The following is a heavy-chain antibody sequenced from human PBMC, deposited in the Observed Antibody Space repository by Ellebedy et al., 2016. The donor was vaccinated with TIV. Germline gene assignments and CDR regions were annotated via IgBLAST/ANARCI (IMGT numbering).Heavy chain of an antibody. V-gene: IGHV1-18*04. CDR2: ISAYNGNT. J-gene: IGHJ4*02. D-gene: IGHD2-2*01. CDR3: ARERTSHSFDY. CDR1: GYTFTRYG. Sequence: ASVKVSXXASGYTFTRYGISWVRQAPGQGLEWMGWISAYNGNTNYAQKFQGRVTITADESTSTAYMELSSLRSEDTAVYYCARERTSHSFDYWGQGTLVTVSS.